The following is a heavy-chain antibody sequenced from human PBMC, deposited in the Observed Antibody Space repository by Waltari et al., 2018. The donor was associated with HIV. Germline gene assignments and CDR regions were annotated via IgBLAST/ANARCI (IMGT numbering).Heavy chain of an antibody. CDR2: IYSTGST. V-gene: IGHV4-59*01. CDR3: ARYGSGHRHFGY. CDR1: GDSITTYF. D-gene: IGHD3-10*01. J-gene: IGHJ4*02. Sequence: QVQLQESRPGLLKPSETLSLTCTVSGDSITTYFSAWGRQPPGKGLEWIGYIYSTGSTSYNPSLKSRLTISVDTSRNQFSLKLSSVTAADTAIYYCARYGSGHRHFGYWGQGILVTVSS.